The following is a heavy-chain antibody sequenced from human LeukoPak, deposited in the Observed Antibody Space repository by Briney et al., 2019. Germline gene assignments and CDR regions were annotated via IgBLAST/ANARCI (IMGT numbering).Heavy chain of an antibody. V-gene: IGHV3-48*01. CDR2: MSSSGSTM. Sequence: GGSLRLSCAASGFTFSDYSMKWVRQAPGKGLEGVSYMSSSGSTMYYADSVKGRFTISRDNAKNLLYLQMNSLRAEDTAVYYCARAAGATHFDYWGQGILVIVSS. CDR1: GFTFSDYS. D-gene: IGHD1-26*01. J-gene: IGHJ4*02. CDR3: ARAAGATHFDY.